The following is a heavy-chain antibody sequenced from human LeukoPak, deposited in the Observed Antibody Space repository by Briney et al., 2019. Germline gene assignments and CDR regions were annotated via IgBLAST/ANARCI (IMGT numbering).Heavy chain of an antibody. V-gene: IGHV3-20*04. CDR2: INWNGGST. CDR1: GFTFYDYG. CDR3: ARDRGVDTAMVNWFDP. J-gene: IGHJ5*02. Sequence: RPGGSLRLSCAASGFTFYDYGMSWVRHARGEGLEWVSGINWNGGSTGYAESVKGRFTISRHNAKNSLYLQMNSLRAEDTALYYCARDRGVDTAMVNWFDPWGQGTLVTVSS. D-gene: IGHD5-18*01.